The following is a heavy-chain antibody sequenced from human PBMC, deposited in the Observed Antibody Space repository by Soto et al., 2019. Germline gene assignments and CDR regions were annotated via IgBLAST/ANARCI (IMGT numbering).Heavy chain of an antibody. Sequence: GGSLRLSCAASGFTFSSYSMNWVRQAPGKGLEWVSYISSSSSTIYYADSVKGRFTISRDNAKNSLYLQMNSLRDEDTAVYYCARDLSMVRGVPSEFDYWGQGTLVTVSS. CDR3: ARDLSMVRGVPSEFDY. CDR1: GFTFSSYS. CDR2: ISSSSSTI. D-gene: IGHD3-10*01. J-gene: IGHJ4*02. V-gene: IGHV3-48*02.